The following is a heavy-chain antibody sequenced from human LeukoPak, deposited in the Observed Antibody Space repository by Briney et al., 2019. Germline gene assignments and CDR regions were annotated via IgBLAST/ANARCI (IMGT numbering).Heavy chain of an antibody. CDR2: ISSSSSYI. CDR1: GFTFSSYS. Sequence: GGSLRLSCAASGFTFSSYSMNWVRQAPGKGLEWVSSISSSSSYIYYADSVKGRFTISRDNAKNSLYLQMNSLRAEDTAVYYCARDRPYYDFWSGNFDYWGQGTLVTVSS. V-gene: IGHV3-21*01. CDR3: ARDRPYYDFWSGNFDY. J-gene: IGHJ4*02. D-gene: IGHD3-3*01.